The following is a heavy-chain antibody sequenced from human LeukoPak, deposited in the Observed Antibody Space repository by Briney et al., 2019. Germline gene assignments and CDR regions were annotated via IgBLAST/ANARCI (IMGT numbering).Heavy chain of an antibody. V-gene: IGHV3-43D*03. J-gene: IGHJ5*01. CDR1: GFTFDDYA. CDR3: AKGSSTTCYKNCWFDS. CDR2: ISWDGGSI. Sequence: TGGSLRLSCAASGFTFDDYAMHWVRQAPGKGLEWVSLISWDGGSIYYGDSVKGRFTISRDNSKDSLYLQMNSLRAEDTALYYCAKGSSTTCYKNCWFDSWGQGALVTVSS. D-gene: IGHD2-2*02.